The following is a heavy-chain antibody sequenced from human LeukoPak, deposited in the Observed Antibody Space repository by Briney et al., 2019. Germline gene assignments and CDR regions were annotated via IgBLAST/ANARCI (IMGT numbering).Heavy chain of an antibody. CDR1: GFTFSSYA. V-gene: IGHV3-23*01. Sequence: GGSLRLSCAASGFTFSSYAMHWVRQAPGKGLEWVSGISPSGDITYYADSVKGRFTISRDNSKNTLYLEVISLTAEDTAVYYCAKDDAWLRFGEWSQGTLVTVSS. J-gene: IGHJ4*02. CDR2: ISPSGDIT. D-gene: IGHD3-10*01. CDR3: AKDDAWLRFGE.